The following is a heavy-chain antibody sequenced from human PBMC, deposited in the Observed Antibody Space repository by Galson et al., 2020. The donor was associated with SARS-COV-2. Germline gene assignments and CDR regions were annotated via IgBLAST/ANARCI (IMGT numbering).Heavy chain of an antibody. CDR1: GFTFRNYG. CDR3: ARDLRRYYYGMDV. CDR2: IWYDGSHI. V-gene: IGHV3-33*01. Sequence: TGGSLRLSCAASGFTFRNYGMHWVRQAPGKGLEWVAVIWYDGSHIYYADSVKGRFTISRANSKNTLYLQMNSLRAEDTAVYYCARDLRRYYYGMDVWGQGTTVTVSS. J-gene: IGHJ6*02.